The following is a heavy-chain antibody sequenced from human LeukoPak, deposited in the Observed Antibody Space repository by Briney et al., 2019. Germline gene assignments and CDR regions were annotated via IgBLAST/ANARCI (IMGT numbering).Heavy chain of an antibody. J-gene: IGHJ4*02. D-gene: IGHD1-7*01. CDR3: ATGPKSWNSPFDY. CDR2: FDPEDGET. Sequence: ASVKVSFKVSGYTLTELSMHWVRQAPGKGLEWMGGFDPEDGETIYAQKFQGRVTMTEDTSTDTAYMELSSLRSEDTAVYYCATGPKSWNSPFDYWGQGTLVTVSS. CDR1: GYTLTELS. V-gene: IGHV1-24*01.